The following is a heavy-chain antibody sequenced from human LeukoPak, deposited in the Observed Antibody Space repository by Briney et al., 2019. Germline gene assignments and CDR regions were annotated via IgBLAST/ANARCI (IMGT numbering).Heavy chain of an antibody. Sequence: GASVKVSCKASGYTFTGYGISWVRQAPGQGLEWMGCISAYNGNTNYAQKLQGRVTMTTDTSTTTAYMEVRSLRSDDTAVYYCARDGHTAMVMFGYWGQGTLVTVSS. CDR3: ARDGHTAMVMFGY. J-gene: IGHJ4*02. CDR1: GYTFTGYG. D-gene: IGHD5-18*01. CDR2: ISAYNGNT. V-gene: IGHV1-18*01.